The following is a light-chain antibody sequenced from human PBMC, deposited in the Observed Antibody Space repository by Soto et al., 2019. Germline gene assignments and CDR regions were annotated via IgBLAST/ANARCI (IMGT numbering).Light chain of an antibody. J-gene: IGKJ4*01. Sequence: EIVLTQSPGTLSLSPGERATLSCRASQSVSSSYLAWYQQKPGQAPRLLIYGASSRATGIPDRFSGSGSGTDFTLTISRLEPEDFAVYYCHQYGSSPRLTFGGGTKVDIK. CDR2: GAS. CDR3: HQYGSSPRLT. CDR1: QSVSSSY. V-gene: IGKV3-20*01.